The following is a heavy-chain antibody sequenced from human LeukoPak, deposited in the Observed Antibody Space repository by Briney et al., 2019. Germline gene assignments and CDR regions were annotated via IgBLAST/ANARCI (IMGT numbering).Heavy chain of an antibody. D-gene: IGHD6-19*01. CDR2: ISYDGSNK. CDR3: AKGRSGWYPLFDY. CDR1: GFTFSSYG. Sequence: GGSLRLSCAASGFTFSSYGMHWVRQAPGKGLEWVAVISYDGSNKYYADSVKGRFTISRDNSKNTPYLQMNSLRAEVTAVYYCAKGRSGWYPLFDYWGQGTLVTVSS. V-gene: IGHV3-30*18. J-gene: IGHJ4*02.